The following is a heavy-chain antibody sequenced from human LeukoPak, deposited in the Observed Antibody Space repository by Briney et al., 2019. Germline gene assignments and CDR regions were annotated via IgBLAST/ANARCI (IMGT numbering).Heavy chain of an antibody. Sequence: PGRSLRLSGAASGFTFSSYWMLWVRQAPGKGLVWVSRINTDGSRTSYADSVKGRFTISRDNAKNTLYLQMNSLRAEDTAAYYCARVSTGSSSYDYWGQGTLVTVSS. D-gene: IGHD6-13*01. V-gene: IGHV3-74*01. CDR3: ARVSTGSSSYDY. J-gene: IGHJ4*02. CDR1: GFTFSSYW. CDR2: INTDGSRT.